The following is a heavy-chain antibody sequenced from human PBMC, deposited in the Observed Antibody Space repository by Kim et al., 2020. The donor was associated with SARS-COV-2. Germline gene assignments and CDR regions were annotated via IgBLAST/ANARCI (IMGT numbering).Heavy chain of an antibody. CDR2: ISYDGSNK. CDR3: AKEGSSSWTPSVGWFDP. D-gene: IGHD6-13*01. V-gene: IGHV3-30*18. J-gene: IGHJ5*02. Sequence: GGSLRLSCAASGFTFSSYGMHWVRQAPGKGLEWVAVISYDGSNKYYADSVKGRFTISRDNSKNTLYLQMNSLRAEDTAVYYCAKEGSSSWTPSVGWFDPWGQGTLVTVSS. CDR1: GFTFSSYG.